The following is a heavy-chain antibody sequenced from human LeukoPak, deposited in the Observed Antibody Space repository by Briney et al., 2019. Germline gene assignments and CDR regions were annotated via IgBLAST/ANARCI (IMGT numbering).Heavy chain of an antibody. Sequence: GGSLRLSCAASGFTVSSNYMSWVRQAPGKGLEWVSVIYSGGSTYYADSVKGRFTISRDNSKNTLYLQMNSLRAEDTAVYYCARDPWFGEGDAFDIWGQGTMVTVSS. J-gene: IGHJ3*02. CDR2: IYSGGST. D-gene: IGHD3-10*01. CDR3: ARDPWFGEGDAFDI. V-gene: IGHV3-53*01. CDR1: GFTVSSNY.